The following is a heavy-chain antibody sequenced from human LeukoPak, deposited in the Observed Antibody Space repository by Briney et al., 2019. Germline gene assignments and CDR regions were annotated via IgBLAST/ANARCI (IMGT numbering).Heavy chain of an antibody. J-gene: IGHJ3*02. D-gene: IGHD2/OR15-2a*01. CDR2: TYYRSKWYN. CDR1: GDSVSSNSVA. CDR3: ARKLSGAFDI. Sequence: SQTLSLTCAISGDSVSSNSVAWNWIRQSPLRGLEWLGRTYYRSKWYNDYAVSVKSRVTINPDTSKNQFSLEVNSVTPEDTAVYYCARKLSGAFDIWGQGTMVTVSS. V-gene: IGHV6-1*01.